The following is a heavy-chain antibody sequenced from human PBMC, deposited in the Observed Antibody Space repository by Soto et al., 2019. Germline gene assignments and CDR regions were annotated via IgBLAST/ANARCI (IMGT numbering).Heavy chain of an antibody. CDR2: ISDSATTM. V-gene: IGHV3-11*01. D-gene: IGHD3-22*01. J-gene: IGHJ5*02. Sequence: GGSLRLSCAASGFTFIDYYMSWIRQAPGKGLEWISHISDSATTMYYADSVKGRFTISRDNARKSPFLHMNSLRAEDTAVYYCARDTAFISSGLFNPWGQGTLVTVSS. CDR1: GFTFIDYY. CDR3: ARDTAFISSGLFNP.